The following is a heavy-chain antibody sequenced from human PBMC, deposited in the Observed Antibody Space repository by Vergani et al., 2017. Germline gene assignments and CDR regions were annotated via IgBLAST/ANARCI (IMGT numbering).Heavy chain of an antibody. Sequence: EVQLVESGGGLVQPGGSLRLSCAASGFMFSNYWMNWVRQAPGKGLEWVANIKQDGSEKYYVDSVRGRFTISRDNAKNSLYLQMNSLRAEDTAVYYCLGDGSYYYGMDVWGQGTTVTVSS. CDR1: GFMFSNYW. D-gene: IGHD3-16*01. CDR2: IKQDGSEK. CDR3: LGDGSYYYGMDV. V-gene: IGHV3-7*01. J-gene: IGHJ6*02.